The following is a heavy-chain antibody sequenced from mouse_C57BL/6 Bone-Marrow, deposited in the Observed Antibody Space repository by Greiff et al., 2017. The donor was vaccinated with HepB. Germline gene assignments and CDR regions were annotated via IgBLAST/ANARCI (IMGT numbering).Heavy chain of an antibody. CDR2: IYPGSGST. J-gene: IGHJ2*01. D-gene: IGHD2-4*01. Sequence: VQLQQPGAELVKPGASVKMSCKASGYTFTSYWITWVKQRPGQGLEWIGDIYPGSGSTNYNEKFKSKATLTVDKSSSTAYMPLSSLTSEDSAVYYCARRCDYDNFDYWGQGTTLTVSS. V-gene: IGHV1-55*01. CDR3: ARRCDYDNFDY. CDR1: GYTFTSYW.